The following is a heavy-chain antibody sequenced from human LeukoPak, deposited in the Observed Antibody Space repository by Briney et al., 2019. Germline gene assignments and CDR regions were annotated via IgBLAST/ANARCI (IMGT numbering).Heavy chain of an antibody. V-gene: IGHV1-18*01. J-gene: IGHJ4*02. D-gene: IGHD4-17*01. CDR1: GYTFRQYS. CDR3: ARALYGDYYFDY. CDR2: ISAYNGNT. Sequence: ASVKVSCKASGYTFRQYSISWVRQAPGQGLEWMGWISAYNGNTNYAQKLQGRVTMTTDTSTSTAYMELRSLRSDDTAVYYCARALYGDYYFDYWGQGTLVTVSS.